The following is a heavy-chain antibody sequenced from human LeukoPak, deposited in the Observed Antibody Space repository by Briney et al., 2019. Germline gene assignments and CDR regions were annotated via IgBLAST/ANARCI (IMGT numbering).Heavy chain of an antibody. V-gene: IGHV5-51*01. CDR2: IYPGDSDT. CDR3: ARHLRLWQNWFDP. D-gene: IGHD5-18*01. CDR1: GYSFTNYW. J-gene: IGHJ5*02. Sequence: GESLQISCKGSGYSFTNYWIGWVRQMPGKGPEWMGNIYPGDSDTRYSPSFQGQVTISADKSISTAYLQWSSLKASDTTMYYCARHLRLWQNWFDPWGQGTLVTVSS.